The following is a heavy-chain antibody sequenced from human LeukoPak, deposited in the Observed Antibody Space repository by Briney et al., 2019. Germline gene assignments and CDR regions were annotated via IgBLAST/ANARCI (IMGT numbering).Heavy chain of an antibody. CDR1: GGSISSSSYY. CDR3: ARGPFTYYYDSSGYRLFDY. Sequence: SETLSLTCTVSGGSISSSSYYWSWIRQPPGKGLEWIGEINHSGSTNYNPSLKSRVTISVDTSKNQFSLKLSSVTAADTAVYYCARGPFTYYYDSSGYRLFDYWGQGALVTVSS. V-gene: IGHV4-39*07. CDR2: INHSGST. D-gene: IGHD3-22*01. J-gene: IGHJ4*02.